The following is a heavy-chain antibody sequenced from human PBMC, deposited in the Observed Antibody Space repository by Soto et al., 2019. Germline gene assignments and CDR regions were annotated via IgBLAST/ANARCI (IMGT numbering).Heavy chain of an antibody. CDR1: GFTFSSYS. Sequence: EVQLVESGGGLVQPGGSLRLSCAASGFTFSSYSMNWVRQAPGKGLEWVSYISSSSSTIYYADSVKGRFTISRDNAKNSLYLQMNSLRDEDTAVYYCARVSWYCSGGSSEDDYWGQGPLVTVSS. V-gene: IGHV3-48*02. J-gene: IGHJ4*02. D-gene: IGHD2-15*01. CDR3: ARVSWYCSGGSSEDDY. CDR2: ISSSSSTI.